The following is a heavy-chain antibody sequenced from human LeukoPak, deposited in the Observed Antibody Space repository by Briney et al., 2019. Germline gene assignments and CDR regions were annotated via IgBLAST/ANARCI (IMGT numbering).Heavy chain of an antibody. CDR1: GGSISSYY. D-gene: IGHD2-15*01. V-gene: IGHV4-59*12. J-gene: IGHJ5*02. CDR3: ARARVVAAQYNWFDP. CDR2: IYYSGST. Sequence: SETLSLTCTVSGGSISSYYWSWIRQPPGKGLEWIGYIYYSGSTNHNPSLKSRVTISVDKSKNQFSLKLSSVTAADTAVYYCARARVVAAQYNWFDPWGQGTLVTVSS.